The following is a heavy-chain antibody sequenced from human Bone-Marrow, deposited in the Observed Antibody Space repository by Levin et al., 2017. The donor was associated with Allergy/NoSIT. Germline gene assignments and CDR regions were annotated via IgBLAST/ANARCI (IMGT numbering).Heavy chain of an antibody. Sequence: GGSLRLSCAASGFTFSVYWMNWVRQAPGKGLEWVAQIKGDGSEKYYVGSVKGRFTISRDNAKNSLYLQMNSLRAEDTAVYYCEREPYRGGDFDYWGQGTLVTVSS. V-gene: IGHV3-7*04. CDR1: GFTFSVYW. CDR2: IKGDGSEK. J-gene: IGHJ4*02. D-gene: IGHD3-10*01. CDR3: EREPYRGGDFDY.